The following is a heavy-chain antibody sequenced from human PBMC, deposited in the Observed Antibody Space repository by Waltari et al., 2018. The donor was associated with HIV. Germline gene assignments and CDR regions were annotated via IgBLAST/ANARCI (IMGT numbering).Heavy chain of an antibody. CDR2: IYYTGRA. J-gene: IGHJ2*01. CDR1: GCSVSSSSYF. V-gene: IGHV4-39*01. D-gene: IGHD1-26*01. Sequence: HLQLQESGPGLAKPSETLSLTCTVSGCSVSSSSYFCGWIHQPPGKGLEWVGRIYYTGRAYYNPSLKSRVTISVDTSKNQFSLKVTSVTAADTAVYYCARHALRVGAAYWNFDLWGRGTLVTVSS. CDR3: ARHALRVGAAYWNFDL.